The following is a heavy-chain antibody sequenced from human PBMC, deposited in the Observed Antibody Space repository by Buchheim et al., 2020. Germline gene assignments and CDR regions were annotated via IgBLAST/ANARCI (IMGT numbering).Heavy chain of an antibody. CDR2: LSAGGDT. J-gene: IGHJ4*02. D-gene: IGHD5-12*01. Sequence: EVQLLESGGGLVQPGGSLRLSCEASGFTFSNYAMTWVRQAPGKGLEWVSVLSAGGDTDYADSVKGRFTISRDTSKNTLYLQMNSLRAEDTAIYYWAKVRAHSGFDYFHYWGQGTL. V-gene: IGHV3-23*01. CDR3: AKVRAHSGFDYFHY. CDR1: GFTFSNYA.